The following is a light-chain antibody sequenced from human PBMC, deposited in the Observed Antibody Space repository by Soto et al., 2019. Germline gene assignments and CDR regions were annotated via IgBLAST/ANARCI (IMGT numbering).Light chain of an antibody. V-gene: IGKV3-20*01. CDR2: GAS. CDR1: QSVSSNF. CDR3: QQYCSTPGT. Sequence: EIELTQSPCTLSLSLGERVTISCRASQSVSSNFLAWYQQKPGKAPKLLISGASSRGTGIPDRFSGSGSGTDFTLTISRLEPEDFAIYSCQQYCSTPGTFGQGTKLEIK. J-gene: IGKJ2*02.